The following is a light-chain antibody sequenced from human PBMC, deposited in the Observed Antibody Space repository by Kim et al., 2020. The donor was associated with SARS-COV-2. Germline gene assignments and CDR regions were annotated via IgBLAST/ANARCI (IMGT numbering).Light chain of an antibody. J-gene: IGLJ1*01. CDR2: YDT. V-gene: IGLV3-21*04. Sequence: VAPGKTANITCGGSNIGSKSVHWYQQKPGQAPVLVIYYDTDRPSGIPERFSGSTSDNTATLTISRAEAGDEADYYCQVWHRGSENVFGTGTKVTVL. CDR3: QVWHRGSENV. CDR1: NIGSKS.